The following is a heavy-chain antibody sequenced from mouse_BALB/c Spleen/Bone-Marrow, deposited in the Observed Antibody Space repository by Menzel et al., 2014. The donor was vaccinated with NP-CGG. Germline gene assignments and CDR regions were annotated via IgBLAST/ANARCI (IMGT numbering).Heavy chain of an antibody. CDR2: IDPANGNT. CDR3: ASYYRYSFDY. CDR1: GFNIKDTY. J-gene: IGHJ2*01. D-gene: IGHD2-14*01. Sequence: VQLQQSGAELVKPGASVKLSCTGSGFNIKDTYMHWVKQRPEQGLEWIGRIDPANGNTKYDPKFQGKATITADTSSNTDYLQLSSLTSEDTAVYYCASYYRYSFDYWGQGTTLTVSS. V-gene: IGHV14-3*02.